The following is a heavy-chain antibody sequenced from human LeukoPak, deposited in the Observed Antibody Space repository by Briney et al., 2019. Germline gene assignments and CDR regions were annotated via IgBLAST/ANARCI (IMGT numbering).Heavy chain of an antibody. D-gene: IGHD1-26*01. CDR3: ATGVGATAIRYDAFDI. CDR2: FDPKDGET. V-gene: IGHV1-24*01. CDR1: GYTLTELS. J-gene: IGHJ3*02. Sequence: ASVKVSCKVSGYTLTELSMHWVRQAPGKGLEWMGGFDPKDGETIYAQKFQGRVTMTEDTSTDTAYMELSSLRSEETAVYYCATGVGATAIRYDAFDIWGQGTMVTVSS.